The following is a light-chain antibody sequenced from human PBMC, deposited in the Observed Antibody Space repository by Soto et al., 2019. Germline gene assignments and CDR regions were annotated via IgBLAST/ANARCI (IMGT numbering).Light chain of an antibody. Sequence: ESVLTQSPVTLSLSPGERATISCRASQSVSNYLAWYQQKPGQAPRLLIYDASKRATGIPARFSGSGSGTDFPLTISSLEPDDFAVYYCQQRSNWRFGPGTKVDIK. CDR3: QQRSNWR. J-gene: IGKJ3*01. CDR2: DAS. CDR1: QSVSNY. V-gene: IGKV3-11*01.